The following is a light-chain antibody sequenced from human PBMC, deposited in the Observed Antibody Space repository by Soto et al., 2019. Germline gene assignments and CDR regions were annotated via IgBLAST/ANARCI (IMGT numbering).Light chain of an antibody. Sequence: QSALTQPPSASGSPGQSVTISCTGTSSDVGAYNYVSWYQQHPGKAPKLIIYEGSKRPSGVPDRFSGSKSGNTASLTVSGLQAEDEADYYCSSYAGRSTVVFGGGTKLTVL. CDR3: SSYAGRSTVV. V-gene: IGLV2-8*01. CDR2: EGS. J-gene: IGLJ2*01. CDR1: SSDVGAYNY.